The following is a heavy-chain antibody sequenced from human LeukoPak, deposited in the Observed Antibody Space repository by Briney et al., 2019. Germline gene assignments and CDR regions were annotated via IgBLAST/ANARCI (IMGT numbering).Heavy chain of an antibody. CDR1: GFTFSSYA. CDR2: ISYDGSNK. CDR3: ARVPYGDFSFGY. D-gene: IGHD4-17*01. J-gene: IGHJ4*02. Sequence: GGSLRLSCAASGFTFSSYAMHWVRQAPGKGLEWVAVISYDGSNKYYADSVKGRFTISRDNSKNTLYLQMNSLRAEDTAVYYCARVPYGDFSFGYWGQGTLVTVSS. V-gene: IGHV3-30*04.